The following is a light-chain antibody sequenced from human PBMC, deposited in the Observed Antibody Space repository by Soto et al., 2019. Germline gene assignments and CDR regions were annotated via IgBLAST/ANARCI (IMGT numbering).Light chain of an antibody. CDR3: SSYTSSGTL. J-gene: IGLJ1*01. V-gene: IGLV2-14*03. CDR1: SGDVGGYHY. CDR2: DVS. Sequence: QSALTQPASVSGSPGQSITISCTGTSGDVGGYHYVSWYQHHPGKAPKLMIYDVSGRPSGVSHRFSGSKSGNTASLTISGLQAEDEADYYCSSYTSSGTLFGTGTKVTVL.